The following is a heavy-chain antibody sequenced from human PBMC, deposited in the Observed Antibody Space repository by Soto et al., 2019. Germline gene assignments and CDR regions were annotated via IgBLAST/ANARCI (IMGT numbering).Heavy chain of an antibody. CDR2: ISYDGSNK. V-gene: IGHV3-30-3*01. J-gene: IGHJ6*02. CDR3: ARGGGDIVATIRCYYYGMDV. Sequence: QVQLVESGGGVVQPGRSLRLSCAASGFTFSSYAMHWVRQAPGKGLEWVAVISYDGSNKYYADSVKGRFTISRDNYKNTQYLQMNSLRAEDTAVYYGARGGGDIVATIRCYYYGMDVWGQGTTVTVSS. D-gene: IGHD5-12*01. CDR1: GFTFSSYA.